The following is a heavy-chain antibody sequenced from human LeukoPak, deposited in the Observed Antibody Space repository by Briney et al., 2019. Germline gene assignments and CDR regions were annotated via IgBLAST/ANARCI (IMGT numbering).Heavy chain of an antibody. CDR1: GGSISSYY. D-gene: IGHD2-2*01. V-gene: IGHV4-59*12. CDR3: ARDTSDIVVVPAAIFDY. Sequence: PSETLSLTCTVSGGSISSYYWSWIRQPPGKSLEWIGYIYYSGSTNYNPSLKSRVTISVDTSKNQFSLKLSSVTAADTAVYYCARDTSDIVVVPAAIFDYWGQGTLVTVSS. J-gene: IGHJ4*02. CDR2: IYYSGST.